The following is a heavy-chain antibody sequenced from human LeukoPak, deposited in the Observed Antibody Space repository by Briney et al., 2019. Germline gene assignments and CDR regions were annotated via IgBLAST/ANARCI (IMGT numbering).Heavy chain of an antibody. CDR2: IYYTGST. Sequence: SQTLSLTCTVSGDSVTSGGYYWNWLRQHPVRGLEWIGYIYYTGSTNYNPSLKSRINISADTSKNQFSLKLKSVTAADTAIYCARSGLYYPGSGSFDYWGQGALVTVSS. CDR3: RSGLYYPGSGSFDY. CDR1: GDSVTSGGYY. D-gene: IGHD3-10*01. J-gene: IGHJ4*02. V-gene: IGHV4-31*03.